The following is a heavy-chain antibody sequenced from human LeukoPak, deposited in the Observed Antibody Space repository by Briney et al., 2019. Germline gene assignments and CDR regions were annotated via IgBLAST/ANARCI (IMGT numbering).Heavy chain of an antibody. CDR3: AIDTPPYCSGGRCYFD. V-gene: IGHV1-2*02. D-gene: IGHD2-15*01. J-gene: IGHJ1*01. CDR1: GYSFTGYY. Sequence: ASVKVSCKASGYSFTGYYIHWVRQTPGQGLEWMGWINAHSGGTNYAQKFQGRVTMTRDTSISTAYMDLSRLTSDDTAIYYCAIDTPPYCSGGRCYFDWGQGTLVTVSS. CDR2: INAHSGGT.